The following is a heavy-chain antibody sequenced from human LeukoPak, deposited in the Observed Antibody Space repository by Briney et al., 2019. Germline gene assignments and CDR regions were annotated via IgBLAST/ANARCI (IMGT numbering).Heavy chain of an antibody. CDR3: ARGTYYYDSSGSNLDY. J-gene: IGHJ4*02. Sequence: SETLSLTCTVSGGSISGYYWSWIRQPAGKGLEWIGRVYTSGSTYYNPSLKSRVTMSVDTSKNQFSLKLSSVTAADTAVYYCARGTYYYDSSGSNLDYWGQGTLVTVSS. CDR2: VYTSGST. V-gene: IGHV4-4*07. D-gene: IGHD3-22*01. CDR1: GGSISGYY.